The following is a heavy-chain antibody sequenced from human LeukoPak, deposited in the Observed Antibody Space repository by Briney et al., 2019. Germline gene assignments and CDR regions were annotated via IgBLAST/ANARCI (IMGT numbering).Heavy chain of an antibody. CDR2: INHSGST. Sequence: SETLSLTCAVYGGSFSGYYWSWIRQPPGKGLEWIGEINHSGSTNYNPFLKSRVTISVDTSKNQFSLKLSSVTAADTAVYYCARGRSQWLALFDYWGQGTLVTVSS. J-gene: IGHJ4*02. V-gene: IGHV4-34*01. D-gene: IGHD6-19*01. CDR1: GGSFSGYY. CDR3: ARGRSQWLALFDY.